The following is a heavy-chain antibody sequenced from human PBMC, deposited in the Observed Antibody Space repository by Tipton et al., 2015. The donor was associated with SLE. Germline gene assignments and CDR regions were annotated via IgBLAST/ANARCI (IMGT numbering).Heavy chain of an antibody. CDR2: VYYTGTT. D-gene: IGHD3-10*01. CDR3: ARDRRGWYFDL. CDR1: GGSISSSPYF. V-gene: IGHV4-39*07. J-gene: IGHJ2*01. Sequence: TLSLTCSASGGSISSSPYFWGWIRQTPGKGLEWIGTVYYTGTTYYSPSLKSRVTISVDTSKNQFSLKLSSVTAADTAVYYCARDRRGWYFDLWGRGTLVTVSS.